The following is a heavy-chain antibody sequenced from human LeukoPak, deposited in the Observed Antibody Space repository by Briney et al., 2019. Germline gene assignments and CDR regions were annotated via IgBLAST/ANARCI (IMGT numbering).Heavy chain of an antibody. CDR1: GFNVSIYW. CDR3: TRGGYCGADNCYSGGDYFDP. V-gene: IGHV3-74*03. CDR2: INGDGSRR. Sequence: GGSLRLSCAASGFNVSIYWMHWVRQAPGKGLVWVSRINGDGSRRMYADSVKGRFTISRDNAKNTLYLQMNSLRAEDTATYFCTRGGYCGADNCYSGGDYFDPWGQGTLVTVSS. J-gene: IGHJ5*02. D-gene: IGHD2-15*01.